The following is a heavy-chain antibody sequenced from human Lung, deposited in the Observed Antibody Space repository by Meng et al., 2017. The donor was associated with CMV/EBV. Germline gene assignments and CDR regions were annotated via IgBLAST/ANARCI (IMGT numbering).Heavy chain of an antibody. J-gene: IGHJ4*02. D-gene: IGHD1-1*01. Sequence: GEXXKISCAASGFTFSSYAMSWVRQAPGKGLEWVSAISGSGGSTYYADSVKGRFTISRDNSKNTLYLQMNSLRAEDTAVYYCAKDWPTTPHDWGQGTLVTVSS. CDR2: ISGSGGST. V-gene: IGHV3-23*01. CDR3: AKDWPTTPHD. CDR1: GFTFSSYA.